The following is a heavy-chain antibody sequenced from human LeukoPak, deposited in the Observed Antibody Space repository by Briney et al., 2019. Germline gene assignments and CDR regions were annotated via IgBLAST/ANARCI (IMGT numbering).Heavy chain of an antibody. CDR3: ASYGDSYEDAFDI. D-gene: IGHD4-17*01. J-gene: IGHJ3*02. CDR2: IYTSGST. Sequence: SETLTLTCTVSGGSISSYYWNWIRQPAGKGLEWIGRIYTSGSTNYNPSLKSRVTMSVDTYKNQFSLKLSSVTAADTAVYYCASYGDSYEDAFDIWGQGTMVTVSS. V-gene: IGHV4-4*07. CDR1: GGSISSYY.